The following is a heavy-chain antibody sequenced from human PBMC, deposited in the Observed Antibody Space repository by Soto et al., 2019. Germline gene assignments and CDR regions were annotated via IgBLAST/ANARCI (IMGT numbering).Heavy chain of an antibody. J-gene: IGHJ6*02. CDR2: ISAYNGTT. D-gene: IGHD5-12*01. V-gene: IGHV1-18*01. CDR1: GGTFSSYA. CDR3: ARDPSGYDPNYYYYYGMDV. Sequence: ASVKVSCKASGGTFSSYAISWVRQAPGQGLEWMGWISAYNGTTNYAQKLQGRVTMTTDTSTSTAYMELRSLRSDDTAVYYCARDPSGYDPNYYYYYGMDVWGQGTTVTVSS.